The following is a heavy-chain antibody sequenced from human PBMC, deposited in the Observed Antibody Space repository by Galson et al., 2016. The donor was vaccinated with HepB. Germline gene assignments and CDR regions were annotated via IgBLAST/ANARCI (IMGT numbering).Heavy chain of an antibody. CDR2: ISNTSSTM. CDR3: ARDTLSSPWDLDY. V-gene: IGHV3-48*01. CDR1: GFTFSNYS. D-gene: IGHD2-2*01. J-gene: IGHJ4*02. Sequence: SLRLSCAASGFTFSNYSMNWVRQAPGKGLEWVSYISNTSSTMYYADSVKGRFTISRDNSENTLYLQMGSLRAEDMAVYYCARDTLSSPWDLDYWGQGTLVTVSS.